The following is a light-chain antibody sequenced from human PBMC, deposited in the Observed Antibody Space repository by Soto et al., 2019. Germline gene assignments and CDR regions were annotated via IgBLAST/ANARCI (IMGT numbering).Light chain of an antibody. CDR2: QAS. CDR3: QQYNSYPVT. J-gene: IGKJ4*01. V-gene: IGKV1-5*03. CDR1: QSISSW. Sequence: DIQMTQSPSTLSASVGDRVTTTCRASQSISSWLAWYQQKPGEAPKLLIYQASILESGVPSRFSGSGSGTEFTLTITSLQTDDFATYYCQQYNSYPVTFGGGTRVEIK.